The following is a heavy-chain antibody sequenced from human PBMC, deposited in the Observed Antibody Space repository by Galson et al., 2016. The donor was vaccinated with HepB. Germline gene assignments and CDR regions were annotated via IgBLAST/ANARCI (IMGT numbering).Heavy chain of an antibody. CDR1: GFTFSIYS. CDR2: ISSSSTYI. D-gene: IGHD1-26*01. J-gene: IGHJ6*02. Sequence: SLRLSCAASGFTFSIYSMNWVRQAPGKGLEWVSSISSSSTYIYYADSVNGRFTISRDNAKKSLFLQMNSLRAEDTAVYYCARDGRKLVSHDYYSYMDVWGQGTTVTVSS. V-gene: IGHV3-21*01. CDR3: ARDGRKLVSHDYYSYMDV.